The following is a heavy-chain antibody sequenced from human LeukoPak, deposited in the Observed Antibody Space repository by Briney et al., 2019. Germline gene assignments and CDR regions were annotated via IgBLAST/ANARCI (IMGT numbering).Heavy chain of an antibody. CDR3: ARLTRYLYGMDV. Sequence: GASVKVSSKASGYSFSSYDINWVRQAPGQGLEWMGWMNPNSGNTGYAQKFQGRVTMTRSTSIRTAYMEVKNLTSEDTALYYCARLTRYLYGMDVWGQGSPVIVSS. V-gene: IGHV1-8*01. CDR2: MNPNSGNT. D-gene: IGHD3-9*01. J-gene: IGHJ6*02. CDR1: GYSFSSYD.